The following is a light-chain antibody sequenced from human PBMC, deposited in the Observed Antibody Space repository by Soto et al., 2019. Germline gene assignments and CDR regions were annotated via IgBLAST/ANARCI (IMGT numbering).Light chain of an antibody. Sequence: EIVLTQSPGTLPLSPGERATLSCRASQSVSSSNLAWYQQKPGQAPRLLIYAASSRATGIPDRFSGSGSGTDFTLTISRLEPVDFAVYYCQQFGSSLYTFGPGTKLEI. CDR1: QSVSSSN. CDR2: AAS. CDR3: QQFGSSLYT. J-gene: IGKJ2*01. V-gene: IGKV3-20*01.